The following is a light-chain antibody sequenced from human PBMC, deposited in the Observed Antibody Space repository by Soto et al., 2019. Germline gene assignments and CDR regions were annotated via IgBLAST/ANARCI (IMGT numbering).Light chain of an antibody. V-gene: IGLV1-40*01. CDR2: GNS. CDR1: SSNIGAGSD. CDR3: QSYDSSLSGSNV. Sequence: QSVLTQPPSLSGAPGQRVTISCTGSSSNIGAGSDVHWYQQLPGTAPKLLIYGNSNRPSGVPDRFSGSKSGTSASLAITGLQAEDEADYYCQSYDSSLSGSNVFGTGTKLTVL. J-gene: IGLJ1*01.